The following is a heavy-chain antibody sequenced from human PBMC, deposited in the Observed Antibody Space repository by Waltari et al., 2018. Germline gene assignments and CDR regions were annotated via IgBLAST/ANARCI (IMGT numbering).Heavy chain of an antibody. CDR2: IYHDGTT. CDR1: GYAINSGFY. D-gene: IGHD2-8*02. CDR3: TRQTLGYCTSAACRRLEA. V-gene: IGHV4-38-2*01. J-gene: IGHJ5*02. Sequence: QVQLQESGPRLVKPSETLSLTCDVSGYAINSGFYWGWFRQAPEKGLECIATIYHDGTTFYTPSLTSRVTTSMDTSKNQISLKLKSVTAADTAVYYCTRQTLGYCTSAACRRLEAWGQGTLVTVSS.